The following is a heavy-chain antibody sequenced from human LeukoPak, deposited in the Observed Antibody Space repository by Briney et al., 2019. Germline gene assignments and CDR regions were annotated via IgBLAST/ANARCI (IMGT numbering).Heavy chain of an antibody. J-gene: IGHJ4*02. CDR2: IYHSGST. D-gene: IGHD1-1*01. CDR1: GGSISSAGYY. CDR3: ASTRDWNRGIIDY. V-gene: IGHV4-30-2*01. Sequence: SETLSLTCTVSGGSISSAGYYWSWIRQPPGKGLEWIGYIYHSGSTYYNPSLKSRVTISVDRSKNQFSLKLSSVTAADTAVSYCASTRDWNRGIIDYWGQGTLVTVSS.